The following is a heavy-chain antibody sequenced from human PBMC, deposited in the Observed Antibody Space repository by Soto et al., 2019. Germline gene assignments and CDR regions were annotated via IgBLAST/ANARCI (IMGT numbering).Heavy chain of an antibody. J-gene: IGHJ6*02. CDR3: VRSRVFIAVAGMATYYYYYCMDV. CDR2: TYYRSKWYN. V-gene: IGHV6-1*01. D-gene: IGHD6-19*01. CDR1: GDSVSSDSAA. Sequence: SQTLSLTCDISGDSVSSDSAAWNWIRQSPSRGLEWLGRTYYRSKWYNDYAVSVNGRITINPDTSKNHFSLQLNSVTPEDTAVYYCVRSRVFIAVAGMATYYYYYCMDVWGQGTTVTVSS.